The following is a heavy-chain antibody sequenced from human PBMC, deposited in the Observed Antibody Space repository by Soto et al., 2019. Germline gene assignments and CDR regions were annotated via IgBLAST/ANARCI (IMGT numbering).Heavy chain of an antibody. CDR3: ARDRCVAESRSSSVVHVLSAYYYYHYGMDV. J-gene: IGHJ6*02. V-gene: IGHV3-48*01. CDR1: GFTLRGSG. Sequence: GGSLRFSCAASGFTLRGSGMNWVRKAPGEGLEWVSYISDMGRSISYADSVKARFTISRDNALNSLSLQMKSLRAGDTAVYIFARDRCVAESRSSSVVHVLSAYYYYHYGMDVWGHGTTVTVSS. D-gene: IGHD6-6*01. CDR2: ISDMGRSI.